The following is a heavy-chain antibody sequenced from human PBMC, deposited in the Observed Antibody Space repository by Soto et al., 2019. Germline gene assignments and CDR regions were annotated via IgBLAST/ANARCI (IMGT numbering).Heavy chain of an antibody. J-gene: IGHJ4*01. Sequence: ASVKVSCKASGYTFTSYAMHWVRQAPGQRLEWMGWINAGNGNTKYSQKFQGRVTITRDTSASTAYMELSSLRSEDTAVYYCARFPYYDILTGYPLFDYCFDAWGKGTMVTVSS. CDR3: ARFPYYDILTGYPLFDYCFDA. CDR1: GYTFTSYA. V-gene: IGHV1-3*01. D-gene: IGHD3-9*01. CDR2: INAGNGNT.